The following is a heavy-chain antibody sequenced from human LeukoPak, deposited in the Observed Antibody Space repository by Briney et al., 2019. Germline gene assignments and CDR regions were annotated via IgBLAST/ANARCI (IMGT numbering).Heavy chain of an antibody. CDR1: GFTFGSYA. D-gene: IGHD2-2*01. CDR3: AKDPYCSSTSCSGPVGY. Sequence: GGSLRLSCAASGFTFGSYAMSWVRQAPGKGLEWVSDISNSGGYTNYADSVKGRFTISRDNSKNTLYLQMNSLRAEDTAVYYCAKDPYCSSTSCSGPVGYWGQGTLVTVSS. J-gene: IGHJ4*02. CDR2: ISNSGGYT. V-gene: IGHV3-23*01.